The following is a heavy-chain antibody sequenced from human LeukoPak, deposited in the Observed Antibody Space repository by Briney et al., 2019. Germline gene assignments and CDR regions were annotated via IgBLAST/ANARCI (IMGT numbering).Heavy chain of an antibody. D-gene: IGHD3-9*01. CDR1: GFTFDDYA. V-gene: IGHV3-9*01. J-gene: IGHJ4*02. CDR3: AKDKDDILTGYGGCDY. CDR2: ISWNSGSI. Sequence: PGRSLRLSCAASGFTFDDYAMHWVRQAPGKGLEWVSGISWNSGSIGYADSVKGRFTISRDNAKNSLYLQMNSRRAEDTALYYCAKDKDDILTGYGGCDYWGQGTLVTVSS.